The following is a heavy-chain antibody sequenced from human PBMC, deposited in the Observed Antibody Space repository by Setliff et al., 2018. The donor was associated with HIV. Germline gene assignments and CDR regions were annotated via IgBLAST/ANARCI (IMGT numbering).Heavy chain of an antibody. CDR3: ATLDQDFHSSAFDTFDI. Sequence: ASVKVSCKASGYPFTNFGVSWVRQAPGQGLEWMAWINVYNGDTNFALKFQGRVTMTKDTSTGTAYMELSRLRSDDTAVYYCATLDQDFHSSAFDTFDIWGQGTMVTVSS. CDR2: INVYNGDT. CDR1: GYPFTNFG. D-gene: IGHD3-22*01. J-gene: IGHJ3*02. V-gene: IGHV1-18*01.